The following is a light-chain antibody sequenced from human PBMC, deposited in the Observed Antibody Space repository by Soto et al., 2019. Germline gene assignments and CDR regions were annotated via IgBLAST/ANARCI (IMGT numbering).Light chain of an antibody. J-gene: IGKJ2*01. V-gene: IGKV3-20*01. CDR1: QSVSSSY. CDR3: QQYGSSPLYT. CDR2: GAS. Sequence: EIVLTQSPGTLSLSPGERATLSCRASQSVSSSYLAWYQQKPGQAPRLLLYGASSRATGIPDRFSGSGSGIDFSLTISRLEPDDFAVYYCQQYGSSPLYTFGQGTKLEIK.